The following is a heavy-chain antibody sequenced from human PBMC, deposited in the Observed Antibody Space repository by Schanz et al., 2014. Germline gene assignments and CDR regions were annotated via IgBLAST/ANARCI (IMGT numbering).Heavy chain of an antibody. V-gene: IGHV1-18*01. CDR2: INGYNGRT. CDR1: GYTFTSYG. D-gene: IGHD2-15*01. CDR3: ARGRGCTGGSCYSCFDL. J-gene: IGHJ5*02. Sequence: QVQLVQSGAEVKKPGASVKVSCKASGYTFTSYGISWVRQAPGQGLEWMGWINGYNGRTLYAQKFQGRVTMTTDTSTSTSYMELSSLRSEDTAVYYCARGRGCTGGSCYSCFDLWGQGTLVTVAS.